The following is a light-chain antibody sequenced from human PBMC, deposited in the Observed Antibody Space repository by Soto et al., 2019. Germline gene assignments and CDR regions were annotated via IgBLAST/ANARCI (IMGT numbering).Light chain of an antibody. CDR2: MGS. J-gene: IGKJ4*01. V-gene: IGKV2-28*01. CDR3: MQALQAPLS. CDR1: QSLLHRNGNNY. Sequence: DIVMTQSPLSLPVTPGEPASISCRSSQSLLHRNGNNYLDWFLQKPGQSPHLLIYMGSNRASGVPDRFSGSGSGTDCTLKISRVEADDVGIYYCMQALQAPLSFGGGTKLEI.